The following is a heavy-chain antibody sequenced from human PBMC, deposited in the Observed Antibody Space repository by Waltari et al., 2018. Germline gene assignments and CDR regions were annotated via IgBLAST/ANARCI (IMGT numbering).Heavy chain of an antibody. CDR3: ASIEWLLR. V-gene: IGHV3-53*01. CDR2: INSQGNT. J-gene: IGHJ4*02. D-gene: IGHD3-3*01. Sequence: EVQVVESGGGLIQPGGSLRLSCAASGFTVSSNYMNWVRQAPGKGVEGFLVINSQGNTFSADSVKGRFSISRDNSKNTLYLQMNSLRAEDTAVYYCASIEWLLRWGQGTLVTVSS. CDR1: GFTVSSNY.